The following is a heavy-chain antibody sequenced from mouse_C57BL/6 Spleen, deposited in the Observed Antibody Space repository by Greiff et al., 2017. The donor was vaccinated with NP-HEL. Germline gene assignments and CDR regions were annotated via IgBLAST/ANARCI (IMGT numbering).Heavy chain of an antibody. Sequence: LVESGAELVKPGASVKISCKASGYAFSSYWMNWVKQRPGKGLEWMGQIYPGDGDTNYNGKFKGKATLTADKSSSTAYMQLSSLTSEDSAVYFCARRGSSSFDVWGTGTTVTVSS. CDR1: GYAFSSYW. V-gene: IGHV1-80*01. CDR3: ARRGSSSFDV. CDR2: IYPGDGDT. D-gene: IGHD1-1*01. J-gene: IGHJ1*03.